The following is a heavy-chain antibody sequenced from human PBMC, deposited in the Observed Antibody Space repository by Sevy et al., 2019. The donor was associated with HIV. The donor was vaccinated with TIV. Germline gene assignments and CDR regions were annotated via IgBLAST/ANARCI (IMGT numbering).Heavy chain of an antibody. Sequence: GGSLRLSCAVSGFTFRNFWMSWVRQAPGKGLEWVANIRQDGSEKYYVDSVMGRFTMSRDNAKNSLFLQLNSLRADDTAIYYCAKSYFGSGTSYGMDLWGRGTTVTVSS. V-gene: IGHV3-7*01. D-gene: IGHD3-10*01. CDR3: AKSYFGSGTSYGMDL. CDR1: GFTFRNFW. J-gene: IGHJ6*02. CDR2: IRQDGSEK.